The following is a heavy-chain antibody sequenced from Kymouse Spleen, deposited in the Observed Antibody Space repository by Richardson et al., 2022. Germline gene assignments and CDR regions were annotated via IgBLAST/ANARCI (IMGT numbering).Heavy chain of an antibody. CDR2: INHSGST. CDR3: ARGITMVRGVSHFDY. V-gene: IGHV4-34*01. Sequence: QVQLQQWGAGLLKPSETLSLTCAVYGGSFSGYYWSWIRQPPGKGLEWIGEINHSGSTNYNPSLKSRVTISVDTSKNQFSLKLSSVTAADTAVYYCARGITMVRGVSHFDYWGQGTLVTVSS. D-gene: IGHD3-10*01. J-gene: IGHJ4*02. CDR1: GGSFSGYY.